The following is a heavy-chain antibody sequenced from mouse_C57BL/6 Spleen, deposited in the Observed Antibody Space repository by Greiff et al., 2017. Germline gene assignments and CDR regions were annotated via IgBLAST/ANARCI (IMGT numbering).Heavy chain of an antibody. CDR3: AREGSTTGVATPFGY. D-gene: IGHD1-1*01. V-gene: IGHV1-55*01. J-gene: IGHJ2*01. Sequence: QVQLQQPGAELVKPGASVQLSCTASGFTFPSSWITWVKQRPGQGLAWIGDIYPGSGSTNYNEKFKSKATLTVDTSSSTAYMQLSSLTSEDSAVYYGAREGSTTGVATPFGYWGQGTTLTVSS. CDR2: IYPGSGST. CDR1: GFTFPSSW.